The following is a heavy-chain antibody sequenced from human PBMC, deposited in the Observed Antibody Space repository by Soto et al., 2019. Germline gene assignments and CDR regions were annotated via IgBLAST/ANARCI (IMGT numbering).Heavy chain of an antibody. D-gene: IGHD3-16*02. CDR1: GVSINNNY. Sequence: QVQLQQSGPGLVRPSETLSLSCTVSGVSINNNYWSWVRQPPGKGLEWIGYIYFSGITNYNPSLKSRVSISVDTSKDEVSLKLNSVTAAETAIYYCARGNYDYFGGNYRYVGGAFDIWGPGTVVTVSS. J-gene: IGHJ3*02. CDR3: ARGNYDYFGGNYRYVGGAFDI. CDR2: IYFSGIT. V-gene: IGHV4-59*01.